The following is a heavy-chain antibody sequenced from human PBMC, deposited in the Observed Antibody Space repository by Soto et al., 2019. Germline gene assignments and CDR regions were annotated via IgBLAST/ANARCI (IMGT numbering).Heavy chain of an antibody. CDR3: AKQDQLLSLVLAFDI. CDR2: ISGSGGST. V-gene: IGHV3-23*01. Sequence: EVQLLESGGGLVQPGGSLRLSCAASGFTFSSYAMSWVRQAPGKGLEWVSAISGSGGSTYYADSVKGRFTISRDNSKNTLYLQRNSLRAEDRAVYYCAKQDQLLSLVLAFDIWGQGTMVTVSS. D-gene: IGHD2-2*01. J-gene: IGHJ3*02. CDR1: GFTFSSYA.